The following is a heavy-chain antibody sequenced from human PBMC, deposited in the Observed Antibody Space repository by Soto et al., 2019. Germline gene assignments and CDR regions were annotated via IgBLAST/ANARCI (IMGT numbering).Heavy chain of an antibody. CDR3: ARDRGPKGGNYFYGMDV. J-gene: IGHJ6*02. Sequence: GGSLRLSCVASGFTFNSYGMHWVRQAPGKGLEWVALISYNGRKEYYADSVKGRFSISRDNSKNTLYVQMNTLRAEDTAVFYCARDRGPKGGNYFYGMDVWGQGTTVTVSS. D-gene: IGHD1-26*01. CDR2: ISYNGRKE. CDR1: GFTFNSYG. V-gene: IGHV3-30*03.